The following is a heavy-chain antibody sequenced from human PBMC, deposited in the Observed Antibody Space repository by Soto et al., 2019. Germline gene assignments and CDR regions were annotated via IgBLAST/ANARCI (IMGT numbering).Heavy chain of an antibody. CDR2: ISPYNGNT. Sequence: GASVKVSCKGSGYTFNSYGISWVRQAPGQGLEWMGWISPYNGNTNSARKFQGRVTMTTDTSTSTAYMELRSLRYDDTAVYYCARGEWDYINSPYDYWGQGTLVTVSS. CDR1: GYTFNSYG. CDR3: ARGEWDYINSPYDY. D-gene: IGHD3-10*01. J-gene: IGHJ4*02. V-gene: IGHV1-18*04.